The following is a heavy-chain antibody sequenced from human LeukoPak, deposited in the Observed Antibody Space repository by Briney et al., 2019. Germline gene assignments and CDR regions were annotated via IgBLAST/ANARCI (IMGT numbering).Heavy chain of an antibody. D-gene: IGHD6-13*01. CDR1: GYTFTRYA. Sequence: ASVKVSCKASGYTFTRYAIHWVRQAPGQRLEWMGWINDGNEHTKYSQKFQGRVTITRDTSASIAYMELSSLRSGDTAVYYCARGYSSTYWGQGTLVTVSS. J-gene: IGHJ4*02. V-gene: IGHV1-3*01. CDR3: ARGYSSTY. CDR2: INDGNEHT.